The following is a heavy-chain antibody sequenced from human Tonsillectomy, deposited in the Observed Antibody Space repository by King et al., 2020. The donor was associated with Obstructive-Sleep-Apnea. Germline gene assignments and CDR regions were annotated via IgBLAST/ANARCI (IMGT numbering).Heavy chain of an antibody. CDR2: ISYDGSNK. J-gene: IGHJ6*02. Sequence: VQLVESGGGVVQPGRSLRLSCAASGFTFSSYGMHWVRQAPGTGLEWVAVISYDGSNKYYADSVKGRFTISRDNSKNMLYLQMNSLRAEDTAMYYCVRDESGYDILTCVYGMDVWGQGTTVTVSS. V-gene: IGHV3-30*03. CDR1: GFTFSSYG. D-gene: IGHD3-9*01. CDR3: VRDESGYDILTCVYGMDV.